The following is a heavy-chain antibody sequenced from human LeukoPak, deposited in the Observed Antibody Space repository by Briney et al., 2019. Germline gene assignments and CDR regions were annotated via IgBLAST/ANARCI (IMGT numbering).Heavy chain of an antibody. Sequence: ASVKVSCKASGYTFTSYGISWVRQAPGQGLEWMGLISAYNGNTNYEQKLQGRVTMTTDTSTSKAYMELRSLRSDDTAVYYCARTSGSYYDFWRGLDYWGQGTLVTVSS. CDR1: GYTFTSYG. D-gene: IGHD3-3*01. CDR2: ISAYNGNT. CDR3: ARTSGSYYDFWRGLDY. J-gene: IGHJ4*02. V-gene: IGHV1-18*01.